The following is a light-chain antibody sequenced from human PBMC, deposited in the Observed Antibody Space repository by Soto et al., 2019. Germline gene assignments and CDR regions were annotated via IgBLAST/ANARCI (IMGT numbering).Light chain of an antibody. CDR2: DAS. J-gene: IGKJ3*01. CDR1: QSISSY. V-gene: IGKV3D-20*01. CDR3: QQCGGSLT. Sequence: EIVLTQSPATLSLSPGERATLSCGASQSISSYLAWYQQKPGLAPRLLIYDASSRATGIPDRFSGSGSGTDFTLTISRLEPEDFAVYYCQQCGGSLTFGPGTQVDIK.